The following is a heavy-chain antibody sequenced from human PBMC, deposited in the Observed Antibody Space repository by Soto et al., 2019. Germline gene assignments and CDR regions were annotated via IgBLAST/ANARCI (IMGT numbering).Heavy chain of an antibody. Sequence: ASVKVSCKASGGTFSSYAISWVRQAPGQGLEWVGRIIPIFGTANYAQKFQGRVTITADISTNTAYMELSSLKSEDTAVYYCARAPYDSSGYLNWFDPWGQGTLVTVSS. CDR3: ARAPYDSSGYLNWFDP. CDR2: IIPIFGTA. D-gene: IGHD3-22*01. CDR1: GGTFSSYA. J-gene: IGHJ5*02. V-gene: IGHV1-69*06.